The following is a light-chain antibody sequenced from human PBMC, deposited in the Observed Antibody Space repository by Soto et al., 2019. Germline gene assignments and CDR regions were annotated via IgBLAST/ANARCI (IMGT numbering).Light chain of an antibody. CDR1: QSVSSSY. CDR2: GAS. J-gene: IGKJ1*01. Sequence: EIVMTQSPGTLSLSPGERATLSCRASQSVSSSYLAWYQQKPGQAPRLLIYGASSRATGIPDRFSGSGSGTDFTLTISRVVPVDFSVYYCQQYGSSPWTFGHGTKLEIK. V-gene: IGKV3-20*01. CDR3: QQYGSSPWT.